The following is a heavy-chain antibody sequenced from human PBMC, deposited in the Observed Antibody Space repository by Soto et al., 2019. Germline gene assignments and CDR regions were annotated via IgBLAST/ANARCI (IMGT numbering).Heavy chain of an antibody. D-gene: IGHD6-13*01. CDR3: ARDRSAGSSSWYDY. CDR1: GDSVSSNSAA. Sequence: SQTLSLTCAISGDSVSSNSAAWNWIRQSPSRGLEWLGRTYHGSKWYNDYAVSVKSRITINPDTSKNQFSLQLYSVTPEDTAIYYCARDRSAGSSSWYDYLGQGTVLTVSS. V-gene: IGHV6-1*01. J-gene: IGHJ4*02. CDR2: TYHGSKWYN.